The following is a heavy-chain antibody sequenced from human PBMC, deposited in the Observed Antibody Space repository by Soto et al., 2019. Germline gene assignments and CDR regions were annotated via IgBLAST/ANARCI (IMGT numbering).Heavy chain of an antibody. CDR1: GFTVGNNY. J-gene: IGHJ4*02. CDR3: AKDGRGSGSHYNSFGY. Sequence: EVQLVESGGGLIQPGGSLKLSCAASGFTVGNNYMSWVRQAPGKGLEWVSLIYSTGTTKYADSVKGRFTVSRDNAKNALYLKMSSLRAEDTAVYYCAKDGRGSGSHYNSFGYWGQGTLVTVSS. D-gene: IGHD3-10*01. CDR2: IYSTGTT. V-gene: IGHV3-53*01.